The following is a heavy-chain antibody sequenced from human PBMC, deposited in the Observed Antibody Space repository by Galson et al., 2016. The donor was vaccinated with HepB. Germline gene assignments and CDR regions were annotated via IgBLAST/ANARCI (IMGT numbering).Heavy chain of an antibody. Sequence: RLSCAASGFRISNHGMQWVRQAPGKGLEWVAADSMDGRRKFYADSVKGRFTISRDNSNNMLFLQMSSLRPDDTAVYYCAKRHEYCPPVGCSVDYWGQGTLVPVSS. V-gene: IGHV3-30*18. J-gene: IGHJ4*02. CDR2: DSMDGRRK. CDR1: GFRISNHG. CDR3: AKRHEYCPPVGCSVDY. D-gene: IGHD2/OR15-2a*01.